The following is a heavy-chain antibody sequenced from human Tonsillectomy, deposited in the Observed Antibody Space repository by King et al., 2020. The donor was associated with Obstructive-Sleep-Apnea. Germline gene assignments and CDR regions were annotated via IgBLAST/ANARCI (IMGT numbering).Heavy chain of an antibody. Sequence: VQLVESGGGVVQPGRSLRLSCAASGFTFRTYAVHWVRQAPGKGLDWVALISFDGSNKYYADSVKGRFAISRDNSKNTLYLQMNSLRAEDTAVCYCARAESWERPQGDYFDYWGQGALVTVSS. CDR3: ARAESWERPQGDYFDY. J-gene: IGHJ4*02. CDR1: GFTFRTYA. V-gene: IGHV3-30*09. CDR2: ISFDGSNK. D-gene: IGHD1-26*01.